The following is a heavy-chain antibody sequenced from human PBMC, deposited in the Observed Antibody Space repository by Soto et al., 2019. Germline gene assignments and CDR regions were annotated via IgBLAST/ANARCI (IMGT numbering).Heavy chain of an antibody. CDR3: ARVSDTYYFFGMDV. CDR2: IYYSGST. Sequence: QVHLQESGPGLVKPAQTLSLTCSVSGGSINSALYYCIWIRQHPGKVLEWIGYIYYSGSTYYNPSLTSRVTISADTSNSQFSLRLGSVTAADTAVYSCARVSDTYYFFGMDVWGQGTTVTVSS. V-gene: IGHV4-31*03. CDR1: GGSINSALYY. J-gene: IGHJ6*02. D-gene: IGHD3-3*02.